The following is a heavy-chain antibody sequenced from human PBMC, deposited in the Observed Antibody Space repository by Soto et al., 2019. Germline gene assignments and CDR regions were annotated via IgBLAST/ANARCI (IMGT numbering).Heavy chain of an antibody. CDR3: ARQFSVYGDYGRYFDF. CDR2: IYYSGST. Sequence: PSETLSLTCTVSGASVTSSAYNWGWIRQPPGKGLEWIGTIYYSGSTYYNPSLKSRVTISVDTSKNQFSLKLSSVTAADTAVYYCARQFSVYGDYGRYFDFWGQGTLVTVSS. CDR1: GASVTSSAYN. J-gene: IGHJ4*02. D-gene: IGHD4-17*01. V-gene: IGHV4-39*01.